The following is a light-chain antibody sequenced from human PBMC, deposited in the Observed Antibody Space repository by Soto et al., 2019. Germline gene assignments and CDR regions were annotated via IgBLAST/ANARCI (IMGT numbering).Light chain of an antibody. Sequence: EIVMTQSPATLSVSPGERATLSCRASQSVSSNLAWYQQKPGQAPRLLIYGAYTRATGIPARISGSGSGTEFSLTISSLQSEDFAVYYCQQYNNCPPYTFGQGTKLEIK. CDR1: QSVSSN. CDR2: GAY. CDR3: QQYNNCPPYT. V-gene: IGKV3-15*01. J-gene: IGKJ2*01.